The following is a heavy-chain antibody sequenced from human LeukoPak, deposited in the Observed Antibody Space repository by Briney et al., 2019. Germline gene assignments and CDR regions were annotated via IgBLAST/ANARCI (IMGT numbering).Heavy chain of an antibody. D-gene: IGHD5-18*01. V-gene: IGHV3-23*01. J-gene: IGHJ4*02. CDR1: GFTFSSYA. CDR3: ARDSGYPPEKTFDY. Sequence: GGSLRLSCAASGFTFSSYAMSWVRQAPGKGLEWVSGISGSGDNTYYADSVKGRFTISRDNAKNSLYLQMNSLRAEDTAVYYCARDSGYPPEKTFDYWGQGTLVTVSS. CDR2: ISGSGDNT.